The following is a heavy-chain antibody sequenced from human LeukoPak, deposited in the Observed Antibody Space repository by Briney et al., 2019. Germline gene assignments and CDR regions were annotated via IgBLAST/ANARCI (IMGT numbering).Heavy chain of an antibody. CDR3: SRDSYDSRGFSLAN. CDR2: INPYDSST. V-gene: IGHV1-46*01. Sequence: GASVKVSCKASGYTFTSYYMHWVRQAPGQGLEWMGIINPYDSSTTYAQKFQGKVTITSHMSTGTDYMVLTSLRSEDTAVDCCSRDSYDSRGFSLANWGQGTLVSVCS. D-gene: IGHD3-22*01. CDR1: GYTFTSYY. J-gene: IGHJ4*02.